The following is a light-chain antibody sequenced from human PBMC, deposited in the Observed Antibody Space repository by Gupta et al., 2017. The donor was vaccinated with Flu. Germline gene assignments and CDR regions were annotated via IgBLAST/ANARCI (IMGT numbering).Light chain of an antibody. CDR2: EGS. CDR3: CSYAGSHVV. V-gene: IGLV2-23*01. Sequence: QSALTQPASVSGSPGQSITISCTGTSSDVGSYNLVSWYQQHPGKAPKLMIYEGSKRPSGVSNRFSGSKSGNTASLTISGLQAEDEADYYCCSYAGSHVVFGGGTKLTAL. J-gene: IGLJ2*01. CDR1: SSDVGSYNL.